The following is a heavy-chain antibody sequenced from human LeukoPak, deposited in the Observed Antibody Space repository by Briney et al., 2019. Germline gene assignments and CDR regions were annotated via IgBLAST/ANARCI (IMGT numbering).Heavy chain of an antibody. CDR1: GYTFTSYY. J-gene: IGHJ6*03. CDR3: ARDWRSWYHNGVGDYGLPDYYYYYYMDV. V-gene: IGHV1-46*01. D-gene: IGHD4-17*01. CDR2: INPSGGST. Sequence: ASVKVSCKASGYTFTSYYMHWVRQAPGQGLEWMGIINPSGGSTSYAQKFQGRVTMTRDTSTSTVYMELSSLRSEDTAVYYCARDWRSWYHNGVGDYGLPDYYYYYYMDVWGKGTTVTVSS.